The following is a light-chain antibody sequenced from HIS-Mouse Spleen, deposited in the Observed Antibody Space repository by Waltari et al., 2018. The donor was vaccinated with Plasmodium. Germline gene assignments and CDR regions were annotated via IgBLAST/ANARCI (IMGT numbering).Light chain of an antibody. CDR2: QDS. CDR3: QAWDSSTVV. CDR1: NLGYKY. J-gene: IGLJ2*01. Sequence: SYELTQPPSVSVSPRQTASTTCSADNLGYKYACWYKQKPGQSPGLVIYQDSKRPSGIPERFSGSNSGNTATLTISGTQAMDEADYYCQAWDSSTVVFGGGTKLTVL. V-gene: IGLV3-1*01.